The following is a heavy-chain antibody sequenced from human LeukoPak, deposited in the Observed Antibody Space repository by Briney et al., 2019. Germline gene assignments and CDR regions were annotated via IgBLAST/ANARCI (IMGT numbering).Heavy chain of an antibody. CDR2: IPYDGSNK. D-gene: IGHD3-3*01. CDR1: GFTFSRYA. J-gene: IGHJ6*02. CDR3: AQFDVLSGYYSGFDV. Sequence: GGSLRLSCVATGFTFSRYAIHWVRQAPGKGLEWVAVIPYDGSNKYYVDSVKGRFTISRDNSKNTLYLQMNSLRGEDTAVYYCAQFDVLSGYYSGFDVWGQGTTVIVSS. V-gene: IGHV3-30-3*01.